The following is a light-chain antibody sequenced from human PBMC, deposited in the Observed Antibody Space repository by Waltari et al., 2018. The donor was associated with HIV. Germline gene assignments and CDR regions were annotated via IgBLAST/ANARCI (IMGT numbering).Light chain of an antibody. Sequence: QSALTQPASVSGFPGQSINISCTGISPDSPFYQFVSWYQQHPGKIPRLIIFDINNRPSGVSDHISGSRSGNAASLTFSGLQSGDEAHYYCASNRLDYTLIFGGGTKLTVL. J-gene: IGLJ2*01. V-gene: IGLV2-14*03. CDR2: DIN. CDR3: ASNRLDYTLI. CDR1: SPDSPFYQF.